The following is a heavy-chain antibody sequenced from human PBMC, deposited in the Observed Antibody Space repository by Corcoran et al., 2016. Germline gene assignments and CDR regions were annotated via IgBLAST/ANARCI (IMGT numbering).Heavy chain of an antibody. CDR1: GGSISSSSYY. D-gene: IGHD1-26*01. J-gene: IGHJ6*02. Sequence: QLQLQESGPELVKPSETLSLTCTVSGGSISSSSYYWGWIRQPPGKGLEWIGSSYYSGSTYYNPSLKSRVTISVDTSKNQVPLKLSPGTAADTAVYYCARGAYRGSPLGMDVWGQGTTVTVSS. CDR3: ARGAYRGSPLGMDV. V-gene: IGHV4-39*07. CDR2: SYYSGST.